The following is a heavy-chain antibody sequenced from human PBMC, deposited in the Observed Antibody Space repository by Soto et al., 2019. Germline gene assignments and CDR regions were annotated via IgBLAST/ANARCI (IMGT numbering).Heavy chain of an antibody. CDR3: ARDPRCSGTSCFTEYYYYYGMDV. J-gene: IGHJ6*02. Sequence: PGGSLRLSCAASGFTFSSHAMHWVRQAPGKGPEWVAVISYDGSDKYYADSVKGRFTISRDNSKNSLSLQMNSLRAEDTAVYYCARDPRCSGTSCFTEYYYYYGMDVWGQGTTVTVSS. V-gene: IGHV3-30*04. CDR1: GFTFSSHA. CDR2: ISYDGSDK. D-gene: IGHD2-2*02.